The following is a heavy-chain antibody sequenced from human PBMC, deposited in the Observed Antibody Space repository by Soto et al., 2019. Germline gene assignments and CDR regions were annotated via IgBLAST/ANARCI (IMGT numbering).Heavy chain of an antibody. CDR3: ARGIFGSGTANDY. J-gene: IGHJ4*02. CDR1: GFTFSGSW. V-gene: IGHV3-74*01. CDR2: INGDGSGT. Sequence: GGSLRLACAASGFTFSGSWMHWVRQAPGKGLVWVSRINGDGSGTSYADFVKGRFTISRDNAKNTLFLQMNGLRAEDTAVYYCARGIFGSGTANDYWGQGTLVTVSS. D-gene: IGHD3-10*01.